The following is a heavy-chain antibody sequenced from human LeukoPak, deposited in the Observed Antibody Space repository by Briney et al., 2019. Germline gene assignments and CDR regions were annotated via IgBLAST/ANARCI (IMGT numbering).Heavy chain of an antibody. D-gene: IGHD2-15*01. Sequence: GSSVKVSCKASGGTFSSYAISWVRQAPGQGLEWMGRIIPIFGTANYAQKFQGRVTITTDESTSTAYMELSSLRSEDTAVYYCARDDCSGGSCYSDYWDQGTLVTVSS. CDR1: GGTFSSYA. CDR2: IIPIFGTA. J-gene: IGHJ4*02. CDR3: ARDDCSGGSCYSDY. V-gene: IGHV1-69*05.